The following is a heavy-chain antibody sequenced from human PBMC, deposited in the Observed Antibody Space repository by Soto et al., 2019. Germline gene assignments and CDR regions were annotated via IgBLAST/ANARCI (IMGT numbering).Heavy chain of an antibody. J-gene: IGHJ6*03. CDR1: GGSISSSSYY. CDR3: ARQGRIYCSGGSCYSRYYIDV. CDR2: IYYSGST. Sequence: SETLSLTCTFSGGSISSSSYYWGWIRQPPGKGLEWIGSIYYSGSTYYNPSLKSRVTISVDTSKNQFSLKLSSVTAADTAVYYCARQGRIYCSGGSCYSRYYIDVCGQGTTDT. V-gene: IGHV4-39*01. D-gene: IGHD2-15*01.